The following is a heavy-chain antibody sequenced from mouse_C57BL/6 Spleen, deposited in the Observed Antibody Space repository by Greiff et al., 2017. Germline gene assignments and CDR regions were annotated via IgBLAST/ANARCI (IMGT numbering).Heavy chain of an antibody. CDR3: ARSLNWDDYYAMDY. CDR1: GFTFTDYY. D-gene: IGHD4-1*01. V-gene: IGHV7-3*01. CDR2: IRNKANGYTT. J-gene: IGHJ4*01. Sequence: EVKLEESGGGLVQPGGSLSLSCAASGFTFTDYYMSWVRQPPGKALEWLGFIRNKANGYTTEYSASVKGRFTISRDNSQSILYLQMNALRAEDSATYYCARSLNWDDYYAMDYWGQGTSVTVSS.